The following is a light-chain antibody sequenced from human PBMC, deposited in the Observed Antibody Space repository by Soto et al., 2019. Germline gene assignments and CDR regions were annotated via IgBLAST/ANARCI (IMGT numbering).Light chain of an antibody. Sequence: QSVLTQPASLSGSPGQSVTLSCTGTSSDVGGYNHVSGYHQHPGKAPKLMISEVNNRPSGVSTRFSGSKSGNTASLSISGLQAEDVADAYCSSYTSSSIVVFGGGTKRTVL. CDR1: SSDVGGYNH. CDR2: EVN. V-gene: IGLV2-14*01. J-gene: IGLJ2*01. CDR3: SSYTSSSIVV.